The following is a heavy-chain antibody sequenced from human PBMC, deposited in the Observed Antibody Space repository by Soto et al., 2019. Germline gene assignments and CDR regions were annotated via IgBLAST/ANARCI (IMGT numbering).Heavy chain of an antibody. D-gene: IGHD3-10*01. CDR1: GFTFDDYA. V-gene: IGHV3-9*01. Sequence: DVQLVESGGALVQPGRSLRLSCAASGFTFDDYAMHWVRQAPGKGLEWVSGITWNSGSVYYADSVKSRFTISRDNAKNSLFLQMNSLRTEDTALYYCAKDASMLRAHFDFWGQGTLVTVSS. J-gene: IGHJ4*02. CDR3: AKDASMLRAHFDF. CDR2: ITWNSGSV.